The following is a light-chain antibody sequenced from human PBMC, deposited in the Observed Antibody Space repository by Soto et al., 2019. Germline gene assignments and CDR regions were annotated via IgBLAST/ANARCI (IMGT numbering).Light chain of an antibody. Sequence: EIVLTQSPATLSLSPGERATLSCRASQSIRSYLAWYQQKPGQAPRLLIYDASTRATGIPARFSGSGSGTDFTLTISSLEPEDFAVYYCQQRSNWPPFTFGPGTKVDIK. J-gene: IGKJ3*01. CDR3: QQRSNWPPFT. CDR2: DAS. CDR1: QSIRSY. V-gene: IGKV3-11*01.